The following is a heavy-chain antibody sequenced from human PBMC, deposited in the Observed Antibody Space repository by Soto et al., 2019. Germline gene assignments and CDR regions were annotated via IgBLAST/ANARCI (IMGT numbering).Heavy chain of an antibody. Sequence: QLQLQESGSGLVKPSQNLSLTCAVSGGTISSGGYSWSWLRQPPGKGLEWIGYIYHSGRTYYNPSRKRRATISVDRSKNQFFLKLSSVTAADTAVYYCASGLVTTLHYWGQGTLVTVSS. J-gene: IGHJ4*02. D-gene: IGHD4-17*01. V-gene: IGHV4-30-2*01. CDR3: ASGLVTTLHY. CDR1: GGTISSGGYS. CDR2: IYHSGRT.